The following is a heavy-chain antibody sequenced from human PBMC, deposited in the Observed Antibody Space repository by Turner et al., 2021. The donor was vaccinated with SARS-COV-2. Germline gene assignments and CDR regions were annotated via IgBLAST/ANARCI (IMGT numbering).Heavy chain of an antibody. CDR2: IKRKADGGRT. V-gene: IGHV3-15*01. J-gene: IGHJ4*02. Sequence: EVQLEESGGGLVKPGGSLRRSCAASGFTFSNAWLSWVRQAPGKGLEWVGLIKRKADGGRTDYAAPAKGRCTISRDDSKNTLYLQMNTLKTDDTAVYYWTTEAAFNGYFDFWGQGTLVTVAS. CDR3: TTEAAFNGYFDF. D-gene: IGHD2-8*01. CDR1: GFTFSNAW.